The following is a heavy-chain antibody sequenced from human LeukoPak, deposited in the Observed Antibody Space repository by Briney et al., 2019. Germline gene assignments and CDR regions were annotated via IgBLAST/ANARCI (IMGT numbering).Heavy chain of an antibody. V-gene: IGHV4-31*03. D-gene: IGHD3-22*01. CDR1: GGSISSGGYY. J-gene: IGHJ4*02. Sequence: SQTLSRTCTVSGGSISSGGYYWSWIRQHPGKGLEWIGYIYYSGSTYYNPSLKSRVTISVDTSKNQFSLKLSSVTAADTAVYYCARDALPNYYDSSGYSGALDYWGQGTLVTVSS. CDR2: IYYSGST. CDR3: ARDALPNYYDSSGYSGALDY.